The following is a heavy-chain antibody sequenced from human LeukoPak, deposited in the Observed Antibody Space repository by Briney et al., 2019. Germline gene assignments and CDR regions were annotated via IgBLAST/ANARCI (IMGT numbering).Heavy chain of an antibody. J-gene: IGHJ4*02. D-gene: IGHD7-27*01. V-gene: IGHV3-48*01. CDR3: ARGSITGDRDFDY. CDR1: GFSFSSYS. Sequence: PGGSLRLSCAASGFSFSSYSMNWVRQAPGRGLEWISYISSGSRTIFYADSVKGRFTISRDNAKNSLYLLMISLRADDTAVYYCARGSITGDRDFDYWGQGALITVSS. CDR2: ISSGSRTI.